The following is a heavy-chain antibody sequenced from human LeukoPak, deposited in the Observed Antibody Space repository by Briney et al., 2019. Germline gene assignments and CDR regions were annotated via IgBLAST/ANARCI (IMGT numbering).Heavy chain of an antibody. D-gene: IGHD3-10*01. J-gene: IGHJ4*02. Sequence: ASVKVSCKASGYTFTGYYMPWVRQAPGQGLEWMGWINPNSGGTTYAQKFQGRVTMTRDTSISTAYMELSRLRSDDTALYYCARTGGSEAPLLFDYWGQGTLVTVSS. V-gene: IGHV1-2*02. CDR3: ARTGGSEAPLLFDY. CDR2: INPNSGGT. CDR1: GYTFTGYY.